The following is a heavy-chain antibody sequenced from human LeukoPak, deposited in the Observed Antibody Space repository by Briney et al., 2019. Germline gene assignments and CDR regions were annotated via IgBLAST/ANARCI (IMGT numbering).Heavy chain of an antibody. J-gene: IGHJ4*02. D-gene: IGHD5-18*01. CDR1: GYTFTSYA. Sequence: ASVKVSCKASGYTFTSYAMHWVRQAPGQRLEWMGWINAGNGNTKYSQKFQGRVTITRDTSASAAYMELSSLRSKDTAVYYCARDRTTAMVSLFDYWGQGTLVTVSS. CDR3: ARDRTTAMVSLFDY. CDR2: INAGNGNT. V-gene: IGHV1-3*01.